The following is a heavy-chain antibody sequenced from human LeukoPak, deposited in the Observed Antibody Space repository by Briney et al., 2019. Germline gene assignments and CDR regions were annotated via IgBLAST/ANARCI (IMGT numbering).Heavy chain of an antibody. CDR2: IYHSGST. D-gene: IGHD4-17*01. V-gene: IGHV4-38-2*02. CDR1: GYSISSGYY. J-gene: IGHJ4*02. Sequence: KPSETLSLTCTVSGYSISSGYYWGWIRQPPGKGLEWIGSIYHSGSTYYNPSLKSRVTISVDTSKNQFSLKLSSVTAADTAVYYCARDRGRGYGDYVRRDYWGQGTLVTVSS. CDR3: ARDRGRGYGDYVRRDY.